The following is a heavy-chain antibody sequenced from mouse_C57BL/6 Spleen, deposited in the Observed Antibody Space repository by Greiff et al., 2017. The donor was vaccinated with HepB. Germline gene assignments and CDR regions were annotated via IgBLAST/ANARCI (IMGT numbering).Heavy chain of an antibody. CDR2: INPSNGGT. CDR3: ARGGSNSYAMDY. J-gene: IGHJ4*01. V-gene: IGHV1-53*01. D-gene: IGHD2-5*01. Sequence: QVQLKQPGTELVKPGASVKLSCKASGYTFTSYWMHWVKQRPGQGLEWIGNINPSNGGTNYNEKFKSKATLTVDKSSSTAYMQLSSLTSEDSAVYYCARGGSNSYAMDYWGQGTSVTVSS. CDR1: GYTFTSYW.